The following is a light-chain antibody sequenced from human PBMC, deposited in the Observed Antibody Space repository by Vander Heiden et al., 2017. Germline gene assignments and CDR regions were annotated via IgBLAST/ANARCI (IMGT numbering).Light chain of an antibody. J-gene: IGLJ1*01. Sequence: SYQLPQPPSLSVSPGQTASITCAGDKLGDKYASWYQQTAGQPPVLVIYEDKKRPAGIPERFSGSKAGNTATLTISGTQAMDEADYYCQAWDSSTYYVFGTGTKVTVL. CDR3: QAWDSSTYYV. CDR2: EDK. V-gene: IGLV3-1*01. CDR1: KLGDKY.